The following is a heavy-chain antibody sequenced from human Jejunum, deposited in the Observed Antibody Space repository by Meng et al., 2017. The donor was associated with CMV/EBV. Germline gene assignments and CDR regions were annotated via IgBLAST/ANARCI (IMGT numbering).Heavy chain of an antibody. Sequence: QVQLVQSGAEVKKPGASVKVSCKASGYTFTNYYMHWVRQAPGQGLQWMGLFNPNGDVTTYSPRFQGRITLTGDTSTSTLYMELRSLRSEDTAVYYCATGVADFEYWGQGTLVTVSS. CDR3: ATGVADFEY. J-gene: IGHJ4*02. CDR1: GYTFTNYY. CDR2: FNPNGDVT. D-gene: IGHD6-19*01. V-gene: IGHV1-46*01.